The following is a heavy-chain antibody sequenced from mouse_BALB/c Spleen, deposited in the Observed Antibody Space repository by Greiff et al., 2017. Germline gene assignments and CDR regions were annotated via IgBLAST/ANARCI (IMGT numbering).Heavy chain of an antibody. J-gene: IGHJ2*01. D-gene: IGHD1-1*01. CDR1: GYSFTSYY. Sequence: VQRVESGPELVKPGASVKISCKSSGYSFTSYYIHWVKQRPGQGLEWIGCIFPVSGNTKYTEKFKGKATLTADTSSSTAYMQLSSLTSENSAVYFCACYDYWGRGTTRTVSS. V-gene: IGHV1-66*01. CDR3: ACYDY. CDR2: IFPVSGNT.